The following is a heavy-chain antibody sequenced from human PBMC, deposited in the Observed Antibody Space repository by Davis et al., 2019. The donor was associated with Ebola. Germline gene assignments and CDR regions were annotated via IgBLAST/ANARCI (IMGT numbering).Heavy chain of an antibody. CDR3: ARAGYCSGGSCSLLDYYGMDV. Sequence: GESLKISCAASGFTFSSYWMHWVRQAPGKGLVWVSRINSDGSSTSYADSVKGRFTISRDNAKNTLYLQMNSLRAEDTAVYYCARAGYCSGGSCSLLDYYGMDVWGQGTTVTVSS. V-gene: IGHV3-74*01. D-gene: IGHD2-15*01. J-gene: IGHJ6*02. CDR2: INSDGSST. CDR1: GFTFSSYW.